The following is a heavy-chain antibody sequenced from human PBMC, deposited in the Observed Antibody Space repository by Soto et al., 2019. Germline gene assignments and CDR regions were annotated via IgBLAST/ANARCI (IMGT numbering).Heavy chain of an antibody. CDR1: EFTFSSYE. J-gene: IGHJ4*02. CDR3: ALSPLWFGEPR. V-gene: IGHV3-48*03. Sequence: PGWSLRLSCAASEFTFSSYEMNWVRHAPGKGLEWVSYISSSGSTISYADSVKGRFTISRDNAKNSLFLQMNSLRAEDTAVYYCALSPLWFGEPRWGQGTLVTVSS. D-gene: IGHD3-10*01. CDR2: ISSSGSTI.